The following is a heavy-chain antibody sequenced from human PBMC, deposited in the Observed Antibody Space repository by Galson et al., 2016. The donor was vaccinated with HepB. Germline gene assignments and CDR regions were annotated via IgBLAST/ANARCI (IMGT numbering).Heavy chain of an antibody. CDR2: ISGDASRT. Sequence: SLRLSCAASGFTFSSSAMSWVRQTPGKGLEWVTAISGDASRTYYADSVKGRYTISRENSKNTLYLQMNSLRVENTAIYYCAKERSQCYSDCWGQGALVTVSS. CDR1: GFTFSSSA. V-gene: IGHV3-23*01. D-gene: IGHD3-10*01. J-gene: IGHJ4*02. CDR3: AKERSQCYSDC.